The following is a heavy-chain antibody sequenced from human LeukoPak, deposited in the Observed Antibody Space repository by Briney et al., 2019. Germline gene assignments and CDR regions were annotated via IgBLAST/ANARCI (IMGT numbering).Heavy chain of an antibody. CDR3: ARDPPPDDTSGYLDY. Sequence: PGRSLRLSCSASGFTFSNCWMTWVRQAPGKGLEWVANINQDASRIYYVDSVKGRFTISRDNAKNSLYLQMNSLRAEDTAVYYCARDPPPDDTSGYLDYWGQGAPVTVSS. J-gene: IGHJ4*02. D-gene: IGHD3-22*01. CDR2: INQDASRI. CDR1: GFTFSNCW. V-gene: IGHV3-7*04.